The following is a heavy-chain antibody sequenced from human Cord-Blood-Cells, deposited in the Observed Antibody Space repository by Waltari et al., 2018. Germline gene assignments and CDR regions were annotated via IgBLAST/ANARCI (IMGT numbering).Heavy chain of an antibody. V-gene: IGHV4-30-4*08. CDR2: IYYSGST. CDR3: ARGEDQLLYY. Sequence: QVQLQESGPGLVKPSQTLSLTCTVSGGSISSGDYYWSWIRQPPGKGLEWIGYIYYSGSTYDNPSLKSRVTVSGDTSKNQCSLKLSSVTAADTAVYYWARGEDQLLYYWGQGTLVTVSS. D-gene: IGHD2-2*01. J-gene: IGHJ4*02. CDR1: GGSISSGDYY.